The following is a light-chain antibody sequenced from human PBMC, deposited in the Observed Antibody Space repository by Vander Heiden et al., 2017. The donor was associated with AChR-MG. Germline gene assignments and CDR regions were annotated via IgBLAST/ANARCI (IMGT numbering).Light chain of an antibody. CDR3: QQYPFT. J-gene: IGKJ3*01. CDR1: QSVGSN. V-gene: IGKV3-15*01. Sequence: EIGMTQSPATLSVSPGERATLSCRSSQSVGSNLAWYQQKPGQAPRLLIYGASTRATGIPARFSGSGSGTEFTLTISSLQSEDFAVYYCQQYPFTFGHGTKVDIK. CDR2: GAS.